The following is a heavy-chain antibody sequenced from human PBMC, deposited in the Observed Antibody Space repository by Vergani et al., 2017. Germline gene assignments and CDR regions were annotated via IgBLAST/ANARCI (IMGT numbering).Heavy chain of an antibody. CDR3: ARGFGGPGGYYMDV. CDR2: IWYDGTNK. D-gene: IGHD3-10*01. V-gene: IGHV3-33*01. CDR1: GFDFRTYG. J-gene: IGHJ6*03. Sequence: QVQLVDSGGGVVQPGRSLRLSCAASGFDFRTYGMHWVRQAPGKGLEWVAVIWYDGTNKYYADSVKGRFTISRDNSKNTLYLQMNSLRAEDTAVYYCARGFGGPGGYYMDVWGKGP.